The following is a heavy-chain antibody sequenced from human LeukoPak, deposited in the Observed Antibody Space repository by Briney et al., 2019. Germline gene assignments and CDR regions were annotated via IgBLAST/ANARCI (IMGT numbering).Heavy chain of an antibody. D-gene: IGHD3-22*01. V-gene: IGHV1-18*01. J-gene: IGHJ5*01. CDR1: GYTFTSYG. CDR2: ISGYNGNK. Sequence: ASVKVSCKASGYTFTSYGISWVRQAPGQGLEWMGWISGYNGNKKYVQKLQGRVTMTTDTSTSTAYMELRSLRSDDTAVYYCARDIRYDSSGYYYWFDSWGQGTLVTVSS. CDR3: ARDIRYDSSGYYYWFDS.